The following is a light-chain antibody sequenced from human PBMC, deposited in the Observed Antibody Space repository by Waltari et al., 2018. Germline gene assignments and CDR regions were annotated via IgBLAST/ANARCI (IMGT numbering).Light chain of an antibody. CDR3: QQYYSTPLT. CDR1: QSLLYSSNHQNS. J-gene: IGKJ4*01. CDR2: WAS. Sequence: DIVMTQSPDSLAVSLGARATINSKSSQSLLYSSNHQNSLAWSQQKPGQPPKLLIYWASSRESGVPDRFSASGSGTDYTLTISSLQAEDVAVYYCQQYYSTPLTFGGGTKVEIK. V-gene: IGKV4-1*01.